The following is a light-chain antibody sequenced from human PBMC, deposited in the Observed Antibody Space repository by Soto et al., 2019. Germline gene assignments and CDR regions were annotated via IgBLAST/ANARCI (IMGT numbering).Light chain of an antibody. Sequence: DIQLTQSPSTVSASLGDRVTITCRASQSLSQWLAWYQQKPGKAPKVLMYKASTLQTGVPSRFSGSESGTEFTLTISGLQPDDFATYYCQHYQSYPWTFGQGTRVDIK. CDR1: QSLSQW. J-gene: IGKJ1*01. V-gene: IGKV1-5*03. CDR2: KAS. CDR3: QHYQSYPWT.